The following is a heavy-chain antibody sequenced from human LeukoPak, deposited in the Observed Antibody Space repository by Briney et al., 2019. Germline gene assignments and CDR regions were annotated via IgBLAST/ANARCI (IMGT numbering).Heavy chain of an antibody. CDR1: GGSISSGGYS. CDR2: FYHSGSA. Sequence: SETLSLTCTVSGGSISSGGYSWSWIRQPPGKGLEWITFFYHSGSAYYNPSLKSRLAISVDRSKNQFSLKLSSVTAADTAVYYCARLGIAARELDYWGQGTLVTVSS. CDR3: ARLGIAARELDY. D-gene: IGHD6-13*01. J-gene: IGHJ4*02. V-gene: IGHV4-30-2*02.